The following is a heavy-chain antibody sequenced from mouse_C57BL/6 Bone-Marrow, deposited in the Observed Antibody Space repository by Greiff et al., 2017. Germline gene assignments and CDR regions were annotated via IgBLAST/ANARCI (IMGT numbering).Heavy chain of an antibody. CDR1: GYTFTDYE. J-gene: IGHJ4*01. Sequence: VKLQESGAELVRPGASVTLSCKASGYTFTDYEMHWVKQTPVHGLEWIGAIDPETGGTAYNQTFKGKAILTANQSSSTAYIELRSHTSEDSAVYYCTRFPPVGIYAMDYWGQGTSVTVSS. CDR2: IDPETGGT. CDR3: TRFPPVGIYAMDY. D-gene: IGHD2-14*01. V-gene: IGHV1-15*01.